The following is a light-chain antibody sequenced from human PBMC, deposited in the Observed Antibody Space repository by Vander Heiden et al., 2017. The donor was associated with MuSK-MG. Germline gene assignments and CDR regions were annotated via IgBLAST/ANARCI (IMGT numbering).Light chain of an antibody. Sequence: EIVLTQSPATLSLSPGERATLSCRASQSVSSYLAWDQQKPGQAPRLLIYDASNRDTGIRDRFSGSGSGTDFTLTSSSLETEDFAVYYCQQRSNWLFGQGTKLEIK. CDR2: DAS. CDR3: QQRSNWL. V-gene: IGKV3-11*01. CDR1: QSVSSY. J-gene: IGKJ2*01.